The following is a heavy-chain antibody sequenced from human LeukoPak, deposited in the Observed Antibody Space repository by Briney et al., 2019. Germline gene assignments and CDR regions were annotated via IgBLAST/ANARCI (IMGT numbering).Heavy chain of an antibody. V-gene: IGHV4-59*08. J-gene: IGHJ4*02. D-gene: IGHD5-18*01. CDR2: ISYSGST. CDR1: GGSISRHY. CDR3: ARHVGPGYSYGFDN. Sequence: SETLSLTCTVSGGSISRHYWSWIRQAPGKGLEWIGYISYSGSTNYNPSLKSRVTISVDTSKNQFSLKLSSVTAADTAVFYCARHVGPGYSYGFDNWGQGTLVTVSP.